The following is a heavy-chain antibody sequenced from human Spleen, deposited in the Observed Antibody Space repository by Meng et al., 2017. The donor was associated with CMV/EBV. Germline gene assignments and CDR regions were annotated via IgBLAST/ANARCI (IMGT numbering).Heavy chain of an antibody. D-gene: IGHD2-15*01. J-gene: IGHJ4*02. CDR1: YTFTSYF. CDR3: ARGADCSGGSCYSDY. CDR2: ISPSGGGGT. V-gene: IGHV1-46*01. Sequence: YTFTSYFIHWVRQAPGQGLGWMGIISPSGGGGTSYAQKFQGRVTMTRDTSTRTVYMELSGLTSEDTAVYYCARGADCSGGSCYSDYWGQGTLVTVSS.